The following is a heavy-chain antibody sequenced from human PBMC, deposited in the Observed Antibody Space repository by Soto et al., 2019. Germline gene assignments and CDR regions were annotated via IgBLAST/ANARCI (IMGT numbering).Heavy chain of an antibody. CDR2: ISAYNGNT. D-gene: IGHD4-17*01. V-gene: IGHV1-18*01. CDR3: AREGGYGDVYDAFDI. CDR1: GYTFTSYG. Sequence: GASVKVSCKASGYTFTSYGISWVRQAPGQGLEWMGRISAYNGNTNYAQKLQGRVTMTTDTSTSTAYMELRSLRSDDTAVYYCAREGGYGDVYDAFDIWGQGTMVTVSS. J-gene: IGHJ3*02.